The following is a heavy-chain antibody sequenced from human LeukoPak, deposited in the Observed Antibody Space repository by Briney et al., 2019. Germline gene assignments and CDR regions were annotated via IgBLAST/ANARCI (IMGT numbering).Heavy chain of an antibody. CDR1: GFTFSSYA. CDR2: ISGSGGST. Sequence: GGSLRLSCAASGFTFSSYAMSWVRQAPGKGLEWVSAISGSGGSTYYADSVKGRFTISRDNSKNTLYLQMNSLRAEDTAVYYCARGGQRGYSYGLYYFDYWGQGTLVTVSS. CDR3: ARGGQRGYSYGLYYFDY. J-gene: IGHJ4*02. V-gene: IGHV3-23*01. D-gene: IGHD5-18*01.